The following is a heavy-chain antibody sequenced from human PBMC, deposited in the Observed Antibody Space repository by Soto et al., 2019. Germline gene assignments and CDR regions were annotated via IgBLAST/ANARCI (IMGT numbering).Heavy chain of an antibody. J-gene: IGHJ6*02. Sequence: GGSLRLSCAASGFTFSSYAMSWVRQAPGKGLEWVSAISGSGGSTYYADSVKGRFTISRDNSKNTLYLQMNSLRAEDTAVYYCVKDRGSVYGMDVWGQGTTVTVSS. D-gene: IGHD2-15*01. CDR3: VKDRGSVYGMDV. CDR2: ISGSGGST. CDR1: GFTFSSYA. V-gene: IGHV3-23*01.